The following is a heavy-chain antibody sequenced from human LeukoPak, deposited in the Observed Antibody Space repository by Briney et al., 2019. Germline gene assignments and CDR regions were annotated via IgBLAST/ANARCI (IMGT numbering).Heavy chain of an antibody. J-gene: IGHJ4*02. V-gene: IGHV3-30-3*01. CDR3: ARDREQWLVRRFDY. CDR1: GITFSSYA. Sequence: GGSLRLSCAASGITFSSYAMHWVRRAPGKGLEWVAVISYDGSNKYYADSVKGRFTISRDNSKNTLYLQMNSLRAEDTAVYYCARDREQWLVRRFDYWGQGTLVTVSS. CDR2: ISYDGSNK. D-gene: IGHD6-19*01.